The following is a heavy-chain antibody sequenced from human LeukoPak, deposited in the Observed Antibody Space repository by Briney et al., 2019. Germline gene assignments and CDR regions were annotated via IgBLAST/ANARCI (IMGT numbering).Heavy chain of an antibody. CDR2: ISGSGGST. Sequence: PGGSLRLSCAASGFTFSSYAMSWVRQAPGKGLEWVSAISGSGGSTYYADSVKGRFTISRDNSKNTLYLQMNSLRAEDTAVYYCAKGSSSWYREYYFDYWGQGTLVTVSS. CDR3: AKGSSSWYREYYFDY. V-gene: IGHV3-23*01. D-gene: IGHD6-13*01. CDR1: GFTFSSYA. J-gene: IGHJ4*02.